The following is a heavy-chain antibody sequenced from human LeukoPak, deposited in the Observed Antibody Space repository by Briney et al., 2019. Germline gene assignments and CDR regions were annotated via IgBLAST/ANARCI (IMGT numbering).Heavy chain of an antibody. CDR1: GGSISSSSYY. Sequence: SETLSLTCTVSGGSISSSSYYWGWIRQPPGKGLEWIGSIYYSGSTYYNPSLKSRVTISVDTSKKQFSLKLSSVTAADTSVYYCARRGEGTSMSRFDYWGQGTLVTVSS. CDR2: IYYSGST. D-gene: IGHD3-22*01. J-gene: IGHJ4*02. V-gene: IGHV4-39*01. CDR3: ARRGEGTSMSRFDY.